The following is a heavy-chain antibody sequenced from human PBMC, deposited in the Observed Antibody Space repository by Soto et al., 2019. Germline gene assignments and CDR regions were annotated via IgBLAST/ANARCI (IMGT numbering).Heavy chain of an antibody. D-gene: IGHD6-19*01. Sequence: SVKVSCKASGGTLISYSISWVRQAPGQGLEWMGRIIPILGTANYAQRFQGRVTITADESTSTAYMELSSLGSEDTAVYYCARQNSSAWYTPPDYWGHGTRVTAPQ. CDR1: GGTLISYS. CDR2: IIPILGTA. J-gene: IGHJ4*01. V-gene: IGHV1-69*08. CDR3: ARQNSSAWYTPPDY.